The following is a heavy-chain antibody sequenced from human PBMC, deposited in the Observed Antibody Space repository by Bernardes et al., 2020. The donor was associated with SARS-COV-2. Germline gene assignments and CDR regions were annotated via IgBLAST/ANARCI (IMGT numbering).Heavy chain of an antibody. CDR3: ARAFENYYDRSGNYYSDAFDI. Sequence: ASVKVSCKVSGYSFTSYGLSWVRQAPGQVLEWMVWISAFNVNTNYAPTVQDRVTLTADTSTSTVYMELRSLSSDDTAVYYCARAFENYYDRSGNYYSDAFDIWGQGTMVTVSP. V-gene: IGHV1-18*01. CDR1: GYSFTSYG. D-gene: IGHD3-22*01. CDR2: ISAFNVNT. J-gene: IGHJ3*02.